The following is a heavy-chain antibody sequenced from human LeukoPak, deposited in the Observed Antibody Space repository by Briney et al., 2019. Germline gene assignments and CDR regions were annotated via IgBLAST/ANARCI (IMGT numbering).Heavy chain of an antibody. Sequence: GGSLRLSCAASGFTFDVYAMHWVRQAPGKGREWVSGISWNSGSIGYAASVKGRFTISRDNAKNSLYLQMNSQRAEDTALYYCAKDKGAVGAYGMDVWGQGTTVTVSS. CDR2: ISWNSGSI. J-gene: IGHJ6*02. V-gene: IGHV3-9*01. CDR1: GFTFDVYA. CDR3: AKDKGAVGAYGMDV. D-gene: IGHD2-15*01.